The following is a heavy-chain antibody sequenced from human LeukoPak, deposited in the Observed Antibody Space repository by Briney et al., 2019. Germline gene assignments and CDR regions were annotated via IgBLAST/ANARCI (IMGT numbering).Heavy chain of an antibody. J-gene: IGHJ6*03. Sequence: ASVKVSCKATYTFTNYAITWVRQAPGQGLEWMGWIRPDNGYTNYAQKFQGRVTITTDTSTSTAYMELKSLRSDDTAVYYCARGPYYYYYMDVWGKGTTVTVSS. V-gene: IGHV1-18*01. CDR2: IRPDNGYT. CDR1: YTFTNYA. CDR3: ARGPYYYYYMDV.